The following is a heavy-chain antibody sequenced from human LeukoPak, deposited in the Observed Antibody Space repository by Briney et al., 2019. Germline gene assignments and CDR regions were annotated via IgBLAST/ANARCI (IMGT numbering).Heavy chain of an antibody. J-gene: IGHJ1*01. CDR1: GGSISSYY. Sequence: SETLSLTCTVSGGSISSYYWSCIRQPPGEGLEWIGYIYYSGSTNYNPSLKSRVTISEDTSKNQLSLKLSSVTAADTAVYYCARAAVTTSRYFQHWGQGTLVTVSS. D-gene: IGHD4-17*01. CDR3: ARAAVTTSRYFQH. CDR2: IYYSGST. V-gene: IGHV4-59*01.